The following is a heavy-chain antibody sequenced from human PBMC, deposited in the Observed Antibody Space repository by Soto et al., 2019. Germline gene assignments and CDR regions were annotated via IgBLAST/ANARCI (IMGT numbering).Heavy chain of an antibody. V-gene: IGHV3-30*18. CDR1: GFTFSTYG. CDR3: AEDYAANYDDSIGPYTYLLH. J-gene: IGHJ1*01. D-gene: IGHD3-22*01. CDR2: ISYDGSNQ. Sequence: QVQLVESGGGVVQPGMSLRLSCAASGFTFSTYGMHWVRQAPGKGLEWVAVISYDGSNQFYADSVKGRFTISRDNSKNTWYRQMNSLRAEDTAVYYCAEDYAANYDDSIGPYTYLLHWGQGTLVTVSS.